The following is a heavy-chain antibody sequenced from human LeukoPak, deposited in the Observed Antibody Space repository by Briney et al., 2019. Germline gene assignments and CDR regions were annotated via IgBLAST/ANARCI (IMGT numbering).Heavy chain of an antibody. Sequence: PGGSLRLSCAASGFTFSSYSMNWVRQAPGKGLEWVSYISSSGSTIYYADSVKGRFTISRDNANNSLYLQINSLRAEDTAVYYCARATGDGRHAFDIWGQGTIVTVSS. CDR1: GFTFSSYS. J-gene: IGHJ3*02. V-gene: IGHV3-48*04. D-gene: IGHD1-14*01. CDR3: ARATGDGRHAFDI. CDR2: ISSSGSTI.